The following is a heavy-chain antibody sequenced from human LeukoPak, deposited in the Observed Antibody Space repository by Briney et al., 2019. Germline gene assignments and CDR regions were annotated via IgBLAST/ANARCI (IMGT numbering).Heavy chain of an antibody. J-gene: IGHJ4*02. D-gene: IGHD4-17*01. CDR3: AAGYGDPRTDY. V-gene: IGHV1-69*06. Sequence: ASVKVSCKASGYTFNTYGITWVGQAPGQGLEWRGGIIPIFGTANYAQKFQGRVTITADKSTSTAYMELSSLRSEDTAVYYCAAGYGDPRTDYWGQGTLVTVSS. CDR2: IIPIFGTA. CDR1: GYTFNTYG.